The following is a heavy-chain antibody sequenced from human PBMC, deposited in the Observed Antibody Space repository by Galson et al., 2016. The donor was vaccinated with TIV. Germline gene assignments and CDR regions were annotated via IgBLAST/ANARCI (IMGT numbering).Heavy chain of an antibody. CDR1: GVTFSSSA. J-gene: IGHJ6*03. V-gene: IGHV1-69*13. CDR2: LIPMFGTT. D-gene: IGHD2/OR15-2a*01. Sequence: SVKVSCKASGVTFSSSAISWVRQAPGQGLEWMGGLIPMFGTTNYAQRFQGRVTITADGSTSTAYMELSSLRSEDTAVYYSARSNTYNFYYMAVWGQGTTVTVSS. CDR3: ARSNTYNFYYMAV.